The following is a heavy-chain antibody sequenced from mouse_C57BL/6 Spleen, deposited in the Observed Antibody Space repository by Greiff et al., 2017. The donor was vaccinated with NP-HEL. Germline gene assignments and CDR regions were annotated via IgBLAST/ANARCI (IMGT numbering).Heavy chain of an antibody. V-gene: IGHV1-52*01. D-gene: IGHD3-2*02. Sequence: QVQLQQPGAELVRPGSSVKLSCKASGYTFTSYWMHWVKQRPIQGLEWIGNIDPSDSETHYNQKFKDKATLTVDKSSSTAYMQLSSLTSEDSAVYYCAQTAQATSWFAYWGQGTLVSVSA. CDR2: IDPSDSET. J-gene: IGHJ3*01. CDR1: GYTFTSYW. CDR3: AQTAQATSWFAY.